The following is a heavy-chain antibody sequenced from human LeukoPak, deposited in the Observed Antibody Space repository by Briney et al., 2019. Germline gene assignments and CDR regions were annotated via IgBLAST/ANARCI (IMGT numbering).Heavy chain of an antibody. D-gene: IGHD5-12*01. CDR1: GGSFSGYY. CDR3: ARGGYSGHIDY. J-gene: IGHJ4*02. V-gene: IGHV4-34*01. Sequence: SETLSLTCAVYGGSFSGYYWSWIRQPPGKGLEWIGEINHSGSTNYNPSLKSRVTISVDTSKNQFSLKLSSVTAADTAVYYCARGGYSGHIDYWGQGTLVTVSS. CDR2: INHSGST.